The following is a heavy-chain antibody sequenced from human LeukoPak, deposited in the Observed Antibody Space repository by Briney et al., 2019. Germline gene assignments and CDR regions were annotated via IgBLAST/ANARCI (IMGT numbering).Heavy chain of an antibody. CDR2: IYYSGST. D-gene: IGHD3-22*01. CDR3: ARLRREDSSGYQYYFDY. Sequence: SETLSLTCTVSGGSISRSSYYWGWIRQPPGKGLEWIGSIYYSGSTYYNPSLKSRVTISVDTSKNQFSLKLSSVTAADTAVYYCARLRREDSSGYQYYFDYWGQGTLVTVSS. J-gene: IGHJ4*02. CDR1: GGSISRSSYY. V-gene: IGHV4-39*01.